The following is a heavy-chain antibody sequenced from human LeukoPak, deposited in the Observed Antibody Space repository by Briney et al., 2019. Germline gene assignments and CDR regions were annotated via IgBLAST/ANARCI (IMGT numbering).Heavy chain of an antibody. D-gene: IGHD3-22*01. CDR1: GYTFTSYY. J-gene: IGHJ4*02. V-gene: IGHV1-46*01. CDR3: ARAGNKYYYDSSGYYYRRLHFDY. Sequence: ASVKVSCKASGYTFTSYYMHWVRQAPGQGLEWMGIINPSGGSTSYAQKFQGRVTMTRDTSTSTVYMELSSLRSEDTAVYYCARAGNKYYYDSSGYYYRRLHFDYWGQGTLVTVSS. CDR2: INPSGGST.